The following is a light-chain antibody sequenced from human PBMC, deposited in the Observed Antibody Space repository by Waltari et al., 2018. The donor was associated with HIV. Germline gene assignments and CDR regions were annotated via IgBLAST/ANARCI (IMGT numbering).Light chain of an antibody. CDR2: GNS. Sequence: QSVLTQPPSVSGAPGQRVTISCTGSSSNIGAGYDVHWYQQLPGTAPKLLIYGNSNRAAGVPHRFSGAKSVTAASLAITGLQAEDEADYYCQSYDSSLSGSVFGGGTKLTV. J-gene: IGLJ2*01. CDR1: SSNIGAGYD. CDR3: QSYDSSLSGSV. V-gene: IGLV1-40*01.